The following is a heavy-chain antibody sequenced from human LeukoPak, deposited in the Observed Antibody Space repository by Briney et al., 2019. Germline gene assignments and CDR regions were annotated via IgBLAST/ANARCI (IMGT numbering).Heavy chain of an antibody. J-gene: IGHJ6*02. CDR3: ARQRSRSGWWYYGMDV. CDR2: MNPNSGNT. V-gene: IGHV1-8*02. Sequence: ASVTVSCKASGYTFTSYDINWVRQATGQGLEWMGWMNPNSGNTGYAQKLQGRVTMTTHTSTNTAYMELRSLRSDDTAVYYCARQRSRSGWWYYGMDVWGQGTTVTVSS. CDR1: GYTFTSYD. D-gene: IGHD6-19*01.